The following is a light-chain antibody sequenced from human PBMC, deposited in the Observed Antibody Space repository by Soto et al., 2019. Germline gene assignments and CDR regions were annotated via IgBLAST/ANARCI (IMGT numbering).Light chain of an antibody. J-gene: IGKJ2*01. CDR3: QQNGSSTQYT. V-gene: IGKV3-20*01. CDR2: GAS. CDR1: QSVSSSY. Sequence: DIVLTQSPGTLSLSPGERATLSCRASQSVSSSYLAWYQQKPCQAPRLLIYGASSRATGIPDRFSGSGSGKDFTLTISRLEPEDFAVYYCQQNGSSTQYTFGQGTKVDIK.